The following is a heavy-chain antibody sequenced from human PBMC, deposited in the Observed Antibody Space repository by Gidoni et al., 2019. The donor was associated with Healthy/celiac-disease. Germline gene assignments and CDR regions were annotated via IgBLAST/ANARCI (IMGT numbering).Heavy chain of an antibody. CDR3: ARDRYYDFWSGPRDGMDV. CDR2: IIPIFGTA. V-gene: IGHV1-69*01. J-gene: IGHJ6*02. CDR1: GGTFSSYA. D-gene: IGHD3-3*01. Sequence: QVQLVQSGAEVKQPGYSVKVSCKAAGGTFSSYATSWVRQAPGQGLEWMGGIIPIFGTAHYAQKFQGRVTITADESTSTAYMELSSLRSEDTAVYYCARDRYYDFWSGPRDGMDVWGQGTTVTVSS.